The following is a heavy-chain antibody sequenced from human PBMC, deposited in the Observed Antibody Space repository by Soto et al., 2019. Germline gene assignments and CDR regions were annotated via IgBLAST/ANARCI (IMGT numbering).Heavy chain of an antibody. CDR3: AGGGVSARTFDY. J-gene: IGHJ4*02. CDR1: GFNFAGYW. D-gene: IGHD6-6*01. V-gene: IGHV5-51*01. Sequence: VGSLKTFLKSSGFNFAGYWIACFPQMPGKGLKLMGIIYPSDSDARYRPSFQGHVTISADNSISSAYLQWSSLRASDTAMYYCAGGGVSARTFDYWGQGTPVTVSS. CDR2: IYPSDSDA.